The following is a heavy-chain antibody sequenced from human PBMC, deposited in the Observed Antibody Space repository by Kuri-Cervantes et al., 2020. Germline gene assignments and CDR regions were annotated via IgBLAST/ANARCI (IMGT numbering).Heavy chain of an antibody. J-gene: IGHJ5*02. CDR2: IYHSGST. Sequence: ESLKISCTVSGGSIRSSSYYWGWIRQPPGKGLERIGSIYHSGSTYYNPSLKSRVTISVDTSKNQFSLNLISVTAADTAVYYCAGLMITFGGVIVMGWFDPWGQGTLVTVSS. V-gene: IGHV4-39*01. D-gene: IGHD3-16*02. CDR1: GGSIRSSSYY. CDR3: AGLMITFGGVIVMGWFDP.